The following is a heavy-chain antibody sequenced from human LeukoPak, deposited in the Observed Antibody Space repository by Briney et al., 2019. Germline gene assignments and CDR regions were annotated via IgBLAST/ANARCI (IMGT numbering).Heavy chain of an antibody. CDR2: ITVSGSTK. J-gene: IGHJ4*02. CDR1: GFTFSRFE. Sequence: GGSLRLSCAVSGFTFSRFEMNWVRQAPGKGLEWVSYITVSGSTKYYADSVKGRFTISRDNAKNSLYLQMNSLRAEDTAVYYCARGDGSSGWYLDYWGQGTLVTVSS. CDR3: ARGDGSSGWYLDY. D-gene: IGHD6-19*01. V-gene: IGHV3-48*03.